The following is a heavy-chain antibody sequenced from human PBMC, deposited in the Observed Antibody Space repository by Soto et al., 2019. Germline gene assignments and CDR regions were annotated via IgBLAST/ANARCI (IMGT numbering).Heavy chain of an antibody. CDR2: VTSSPSSM. CDR3: AREADLASSCYVLEY. J-gene: IGHJ4*02. D-gene: IGHD3-22*01. CDR1: GVNFRGLG. Sequence: GGSNRHCCAASGVNFRGLGVTWILKATGKWLEWVSSVTSSPSSMFYAASVKGRFTISRDAAKDSLCLQFNSLGAYDTAVYYFAREADLASSCYVLEYWVLGTLVTVS. V-gene: IGHV3-21*01.